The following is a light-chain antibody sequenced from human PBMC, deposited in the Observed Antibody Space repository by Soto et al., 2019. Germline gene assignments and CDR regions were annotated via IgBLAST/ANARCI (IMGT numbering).Light chain of an antibody. CDR1: SSDVGGFNC. CDR3: SSYAVTNIFV. CDR2: EVN. J-gene: IGLJ1*01. Sequence: QSVLAQPPSASGSPGQSVTISCSGTSSDVGGFNCVSWYQQHPGRAPKVLIYEVNKRPSGVPDRFSGSKSGSTASLTVSGLQAEDEAEYYCSSYAVTNIFVFGTGTKVTV. V-gene: IGLV2-8*01.